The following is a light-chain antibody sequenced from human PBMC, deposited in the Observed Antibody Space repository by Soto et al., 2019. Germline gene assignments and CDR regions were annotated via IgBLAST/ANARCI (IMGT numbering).Light chain of an antibody. CDR2: DAS. V-gene: IGKV1-9*01. Sequence: DIQLTQSPSFLSASVGDRVTITCRASQDISSYLAWYQQKPGKAPKLLIYDASTLQSGVPSRFRGSGSGTEFTLTISSLXPEDFATYSCQQLDSYPIGTFGGGTKVDIK. J-gene: IGKJ4*01. CDR3: QQLDSYPIGT. CDR1: QDISSY.